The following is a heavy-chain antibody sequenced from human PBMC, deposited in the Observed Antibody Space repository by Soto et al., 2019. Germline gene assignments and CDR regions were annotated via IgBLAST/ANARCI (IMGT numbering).Heavy chain of an antibody. V-gene: IGHV3-30*18. D-gene: IGHD3-22*01. Sequence: LRLSCAASGFTFSSYGMHWVRQAPGKGLEWVAVISYDGSNKYYADSVKGRFTISRDNSKNTLYLQMNSLRAEDTAVYYCAKALYDSSGYYFDYWRQGTLVTVSS. CDR3: AKALYDSSGYYFDY. J-gene: IGHJ4*02. CDR2: ISYDGSNK. CDR1: GFTFSSYG.